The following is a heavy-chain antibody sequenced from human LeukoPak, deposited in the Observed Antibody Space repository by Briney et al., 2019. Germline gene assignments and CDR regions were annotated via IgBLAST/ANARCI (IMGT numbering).Heavy chain of an antibody. J-gene: IGHJ4*02. CDR1: GFTFSSYS. Sequence: GGSLRLSCAASGFTFSSYSMSWVRQAPGKGLEWVSAISGSGGSTYYADSVKGRFTISRDNSKNTLYLQMNSLRAEDTAVYYCAKAPDNLNGWYYGDYWGQGTLVTVSS. CDR2: ISGSGGST. CDR3: AKAPDNLNGWYYGDY. D-gene: IGHD6-19*01. V-gene: IGHV3-23*01.